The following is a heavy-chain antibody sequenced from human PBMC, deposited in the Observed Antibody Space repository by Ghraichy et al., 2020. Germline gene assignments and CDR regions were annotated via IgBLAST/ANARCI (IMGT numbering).Heavy chain of an antibody. D-gene: IGHD3-3*01. J-gene: IGHJ6*02. CDR3: ARGWNKQLSQDFWSGYYRLWAPGHGMDV. CDR2: ISSSSSTI. CDR1: GFTFSSYS. V-gene: IGHV3-48*02. Sequence: GGSLRLSCAASGFTFSSYSMNWVRQAPGKGLEWVSYISSSSSTIYYADSVKGRFTISRDNAKNSLYLQMNSLRDEDTAVYYCARGWNKQLSQDFWSGYYRLWAPGHGMDVWGQGTTVTVSS.